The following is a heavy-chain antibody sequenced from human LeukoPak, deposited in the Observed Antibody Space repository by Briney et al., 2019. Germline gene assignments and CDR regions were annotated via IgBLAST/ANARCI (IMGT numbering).Heavy chain of an antibody. CDR3: ARGWGEKGYCRGGTCNNPQFDY. V-gene: IGHV3-7*01. J-gene: IGHJ4*02. D-gene: IGHD2-15*01. Sequence: AGGSLRLSCAASGFTFSSYWMSWVRQAPGKGGEWVANIKQYGSEKYYVDSVKGRFTISRDDAKKSLYLQMNSLGAEDTAVYYCARGWGEKGYCRGGTCNNPQFDYWGQGILVTVSS. CDR1: GFTFSSYW. CDR2: IKQYGSEK.